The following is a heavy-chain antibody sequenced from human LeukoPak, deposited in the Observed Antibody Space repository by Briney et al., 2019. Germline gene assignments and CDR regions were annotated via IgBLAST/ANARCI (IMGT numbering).Heavy chain of an antibody. CDR2: INHSGST. CDR3: ARGTLIAAAGGWFDP. Sequence: SDTLSLTCAVYGGSFSGYYWSWIRQPPGKGLEWIGEINHSGSTNFNPSVKSRVTISVDTSKNQFSLKLSSVTAADTAVYYCARGTLIAAAGGWFDPWGQGTLVTVSS. V-gene: IGHV4-34*01. J-gene: IGHJ5*02. CDR1: GGSFSGYY. D-gene: IGHD6-13*01.